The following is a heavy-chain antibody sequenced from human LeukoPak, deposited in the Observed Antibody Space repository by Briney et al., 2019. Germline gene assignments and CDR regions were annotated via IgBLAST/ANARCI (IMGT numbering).Heavy chain of an antibody. Sequence: PXETLSLTCTVSGGSISSYYWSWIRQPPGKGLEWIGYTYYSGSTNYNPSLKSRVTISVDTSKNQFSLKLSSVTAADTAVYYCARGTRGSVSSWGRGTLVTVSS. CDR3: ARGTRGSVSS. CDR2: TYYSGST. V-gene: IGHV4-59*01. D-gene: IGHD3-10*01. J-gene: IGHJ2*01. CDR1: GGSISSYY.